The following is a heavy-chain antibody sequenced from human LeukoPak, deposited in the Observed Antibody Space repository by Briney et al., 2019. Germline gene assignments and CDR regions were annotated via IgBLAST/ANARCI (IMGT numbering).Heavy chain of an antibody. V-gene: IGHV4-34*01. J-gene: IGHJ5*02. CDR3: ARAHDYGDYDWFDP. CDR2: INHSGST. D-gene: IGHD4-17*01. Sequence: SETLSLTCAVYGGSFSGYYWSWIRQPPGQGPEWFGEINHSGSTNYNPSLKSRVTISVDTSKNQFSLKLSSVTAADTAVYYCARAHDYGDYDWFDPWGQGTLVTVSS. CDR1: GGSFSGYY.